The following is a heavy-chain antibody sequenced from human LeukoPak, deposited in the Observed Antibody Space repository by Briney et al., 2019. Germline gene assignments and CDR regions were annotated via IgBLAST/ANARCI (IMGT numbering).Heavy chain of an antibody. D-gene: IGHD6-19*01. Sequence: PGESLRLSCAASGFTYSSYSMSWVRQAPGKGLEWVSSISSSSSYIYYADSVKGRFTISRDNAKNSLYLQMNSLRAEDTAVYYCATQGVAGTVYYWGQGTLVTVSS. V-gene: IGHV3-21*01. CDR1: GFTYSSYS. CDR2: ISSSSSYI. J-gene: IGHJ4*02. CDR3: ATQGVAGTVYY.